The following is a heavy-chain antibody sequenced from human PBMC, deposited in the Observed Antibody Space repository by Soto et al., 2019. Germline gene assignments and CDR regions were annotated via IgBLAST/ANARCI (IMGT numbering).Heavy chain of an antibody. V-gene: IGHV3-30*18. CDR1: GFTFSSYG. CDR2: ISYDGSNK. CDR3: AKFSGAVAGRSGPPISDY. J-gene: IGHJ4*02. D-gene: IGHD6-19*01. Sequence: GGSLRLSCAASGFTFSSYGMHWVRQAPGKGLEWVAVISYDGSNKYYADSVKGRFTISRDNSKNTLYLQMNSLRAEDTAVYYCAKFSGAVAGRSGPPISDYWGQGTLVTVSS.